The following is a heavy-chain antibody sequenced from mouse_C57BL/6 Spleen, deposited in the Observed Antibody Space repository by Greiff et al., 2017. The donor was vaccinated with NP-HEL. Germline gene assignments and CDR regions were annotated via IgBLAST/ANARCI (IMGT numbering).Heavy chain of an antibody. CDR3: ARRDYGNFLYAMDY. CDR2: IWSGGST. Sequence: QVQLQQSGPGLVQPSQSLSITCTVSGFSFTSYGVHWVRQSPGKGLEWLGVIWSGGSTDYNAAFISRLSISKDNSKSQVFFKMNSLQADDTAIYYCARRDYGNFLYAMDYWGQGTSVTVSS. D-gene: IGHD2-1*01. CDR1: GFSFTSYG. V-gene: IGHV2-2*01. J-gene: IGHJ4*01.